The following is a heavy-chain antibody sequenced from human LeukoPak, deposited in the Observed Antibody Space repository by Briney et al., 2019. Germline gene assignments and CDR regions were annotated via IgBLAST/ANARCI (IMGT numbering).Heavy chain of an antibody. CDR2: IIPIFGTA. V-gene: IGHV1-69*13. D-gene: IGHD6-19*01. CDR1: GGTFSSYA. CDR3: ARDADSSGWSKYFDY. J-gene: IGHJ4*02. Sequence: SVKVSCKASGGTFSSYAISWVRQAPGRGLEWMGGIIPIFGTANYAQKFQGRVTITADESTSTAYMELSSLRSEDTAVYYCARDADSSGWSKYFDYWGQGTLVTVSS.